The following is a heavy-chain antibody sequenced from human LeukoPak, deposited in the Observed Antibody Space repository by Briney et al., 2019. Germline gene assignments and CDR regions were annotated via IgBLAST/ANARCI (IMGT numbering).Heavy chain of an antibody. J-gene: IGHJ6*03. Sequence: ASVKVSCKASGYIFTNYDINWVRQATGQGLEWMGWMNPNSGNTGYGQKFQGRVTITRNTSISTAYMELSSLRSEDTAVYYCARGGWFGEFPYYMDVWGKGTTVTVSS. CDR2: MNPNSGNT. V-gene: IGHV1-8*03. CDR3: ARGGWFGEFPYYMDV. CDR1: GYIFTNYD. D-gene: IGHD3-10*01.